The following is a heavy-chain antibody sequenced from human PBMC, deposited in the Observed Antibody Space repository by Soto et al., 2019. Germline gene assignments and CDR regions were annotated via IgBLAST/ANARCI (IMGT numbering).Heavy chain of an antibody. Sequence: ASETLSLTCTVSGGSISSYYWSWIRQPPGKGLEWIGYIYYSGSTNYNPSLKSRVTISVDTSKNQFSLKLSSVSAADTAVYSCARQGYLDAFDIWGQGTMVTVSS. D-gene: IGHD1-1*01. J-gene: IGHJ3*02. CDR2: IYYSGST. CDR3: ARQGYLDAFDI. CDR1: GGSISSYY. V-gene: IGHV4-59*01.